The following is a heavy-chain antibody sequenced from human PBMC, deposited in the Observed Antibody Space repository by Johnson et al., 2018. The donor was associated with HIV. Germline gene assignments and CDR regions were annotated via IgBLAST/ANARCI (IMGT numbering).Heavy chain of an antibody. D-gene: IGHD3-22*01. CDR1: GFTFSSFA. CDR3: VRRFYDSSAFDI. J-gene: IGHJ3*02. V-gene: IGHV3-30-3*01. CDR2: ISYDGSNK. Sequence: HVQLVESGGGLVQPGGSLRLSCEVSGFTFSSFAMHWVRQAPGKGLEWMAFISYDGSNKYFTDSVRGRFTISRDNSKNTLFLQMNSLRAEDTAVYYCVRRFYDSSAFDIWGQGTLVTVSS.